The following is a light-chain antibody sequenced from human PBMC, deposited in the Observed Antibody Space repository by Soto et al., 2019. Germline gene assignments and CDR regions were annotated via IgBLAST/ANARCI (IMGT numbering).Light chain of an antibody. CDR1: SSDVGSYNY. CDR3: SSYTTSGTLV. J-gene: IGLJ1*01. V-gene: IGLV2-14*03. Sequence: QSALTQPASVSGSPGQSIIISCTGTSSDVGSYNYVSWYQHHPGKAPNFMIYDVSNRPSGVSNRFSGSKSGNTASLTISGLQAEDEADYYCSSYTTSGTLVFGSGTKLTVL. CDR2: DVS.